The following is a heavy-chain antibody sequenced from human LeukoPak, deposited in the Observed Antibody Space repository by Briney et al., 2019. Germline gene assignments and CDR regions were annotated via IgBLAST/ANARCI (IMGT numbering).Heavy chain of an antibody. CDR2: IYRAGTT. Sequence: PGGSLRLSCAASGFTVSDNYISWVRQAPGKGLEWVALIYRAGTTHADSVRGRFTISRDKSKNMLYLQMNSLRAEDTAVYFCARAQGGKIHLWDYYFDYWGQGTLVTVSS. J-gene: IGHJ4*02. D-gene: IGHD5-18*01. CDR3: ARAQGGKIHLWDYYFDY. V-gene: IGHV3-66*01. CDR1: GFTVSDNY.